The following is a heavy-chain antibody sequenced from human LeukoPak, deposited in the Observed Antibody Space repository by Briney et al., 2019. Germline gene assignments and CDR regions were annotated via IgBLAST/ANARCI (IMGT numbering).Heavy chain of an antibody. CDR2: ISTHDVNT. CDR1: GYTFTSSG. V-gene: IGHV1-18*01. J-gene: IGHJ4*02. Sequence: ASVKVSCKASGYTFTSSGISWVRQAPGQGLEWMGWISTHDVNTKYAQKLQGRVTLTTDTSTSTAYMELRSLRSDDTAVYYCAPDLGYCSSTTCDTFDYWGQGTLVTVSS. D-gene: IGHD2-2*01. CDR3: APDLGYCSSTTCDTFDY.